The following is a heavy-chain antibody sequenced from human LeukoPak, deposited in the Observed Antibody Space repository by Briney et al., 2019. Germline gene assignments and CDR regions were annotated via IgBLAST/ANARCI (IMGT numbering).Heavy chain of an antibody. Sequence: GGSLRLSCAASGFTFGSYAISWVRQAPGKGLEWVSAISSSGDTTLYVDSVKGRFAISRDNSKNTLYLQMSGLRPEDAAIYYCAKGDYGDYKLIDYWGQGTLVTVSS. J-gene: IGHJ4*02. CDR3: AKGDYGDYKLIDY. D-gene: IGHD4-17*01. V-gene: IGHV3-23*01. CDR2: ISSSGDTT. CDR1: GFTFGSYA.